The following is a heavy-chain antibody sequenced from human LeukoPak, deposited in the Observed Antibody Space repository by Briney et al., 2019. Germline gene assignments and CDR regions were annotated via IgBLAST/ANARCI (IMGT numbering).Heavy chain of an antibody. CDR2: IIPILGIA. CDR3: ARVRYCSSTSCYTFDY. J-gene: IGHJ4*02. CDR1: GGTFSSYT. V-gene: IGHV1-69*02. Sequence: SVKVSCKASGGTFSSYTISWLRQAPGQGLEWMGRIIPILGIANYAQKFQGRVTITADKSTSTAYMELSRLRSEDTAVYYCARVRYCSSTSCYTFDYWGQGTLVTVSS. D-gene: IGHD2-2*02.